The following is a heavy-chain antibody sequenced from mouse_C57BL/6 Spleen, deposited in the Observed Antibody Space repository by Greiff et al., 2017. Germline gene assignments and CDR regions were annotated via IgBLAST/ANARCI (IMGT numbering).Heavy chain of an antibody. Sequence: VKLVESGAELARPGASVKMSCKASGYTFTSYTMHWVKQRPGQGLEWIGYINPSSGYTKYNQKFKDKATLTADKSSSTAYMQLSSLTSEDSAVYYCASEENYYGSSYNAMDYWGQGTSVTVSS. CDR2: INPSSGYT. J-gene: IGHJ4*01. D-gene: IGHD1-1*01. V-gene: IGHV1-4*01. CDR3: ASEENYYGSSYNAMDY. CDR1: GYTFTSYT.